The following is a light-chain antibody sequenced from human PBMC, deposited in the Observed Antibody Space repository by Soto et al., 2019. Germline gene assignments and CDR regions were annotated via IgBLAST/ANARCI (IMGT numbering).Light chain of an antibody. CDR1: QSIGNW. Sequence: DIQMTQSPSTLSASVGDRVTITCRASQSIGNWLAWYQQKPGKAPKLLIYKASSLESGVPTRFSGSGSGTDFTLTISNLQPEDFATYYCQQYNSYVFGPGTKVDIK. V-gene: IGKV1-5*03. J-gene: IGKJ3*01. CDR2: KAS. CDR3: QQYNSYV.